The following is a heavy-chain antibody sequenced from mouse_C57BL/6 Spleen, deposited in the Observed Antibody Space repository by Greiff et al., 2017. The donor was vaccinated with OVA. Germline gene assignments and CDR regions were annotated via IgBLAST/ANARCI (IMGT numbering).Heavy chain of an antibody. D-gene: IGHD1-1*01. J-gene: IGHJ4*01. CDR1: GYTFTSYW. CDR3: AIYYYGSSYVVYYYAMDY. CDR2: IHPNSGST. Sequence: VKLQQPGAELVKPGASVKLSCKASGYTFTSYWMHWVKQRPGQGLEWIGMIHPNSGSTNYNEKFKSKATLTVDKSSSTAYMQLSSLTSEDSAVYYCAIYYYGSSYVVYYYAMDYWGQGTSVTVSS. V-gene: IGHV1-64*01.